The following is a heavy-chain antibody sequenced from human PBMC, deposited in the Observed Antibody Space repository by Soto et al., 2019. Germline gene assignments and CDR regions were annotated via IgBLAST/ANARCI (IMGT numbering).Heavy chain of an antibody. J-gene: IGHJ4*02. CDR2: IIPIFGKA. Sequence: ASVKVSCKASGGTFSSYAISWVRQAPGQGLEWMGGIIPIFGKANYAQKFQGRVTITAAESTSTAYMELSSLRSEDTAVYYCALTYYYDSSGYYEANFDYWGQGTLVTVSS. CDR1: GGTFSSYA. D-gene: IGHD3-22*01. V-gene: IGHV1-69*13. CDR3: ALTYYYDSSGYYEANFDY.